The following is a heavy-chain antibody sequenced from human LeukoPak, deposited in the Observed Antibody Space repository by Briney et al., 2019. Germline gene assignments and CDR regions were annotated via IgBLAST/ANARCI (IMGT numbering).Heavy chain of an antibody. V-gene: IGHV3-30*02. CDR1: GFTFSSYG. J-gene: IGHJ4*02. D-gene: IGHD3-22*01. CDR3: AKDPRYYDSSGIHYFDY. CDR2: IRYDGSNK. Sequence: GGSLRLSCAASGFTFSSYGMHWVRQAPGKGLEWVAFIRYDGSNKYYADSVKGRFTTSRDNSKNTLYLQMNSLRAEDTAVYYCAKDPRYYDSSGIHYFDYWGQGTLVTVSS.